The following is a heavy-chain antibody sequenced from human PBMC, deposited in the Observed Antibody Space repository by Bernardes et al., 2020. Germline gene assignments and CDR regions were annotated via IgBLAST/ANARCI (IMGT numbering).Heavy chain of an antibody. Sequence: GGSLRLSCAASGFTFSSYAMHWVRQAPGKGLEWVAVISYDGSNKYYADSVKGRFTISRDNSKNTLYLQMNSLRAEDTAVYYCARLAINSSGWYGYDYWGQGILVTVSS. D-gene: IGHD6-19*01. V-gene: IGHV3-30-3*01. CDR1: GFTFSSYA. CDR2: ISYDGSNK. CDR3: ARLAINSSGWYGYDY. J-gene: IGHJ4*02.